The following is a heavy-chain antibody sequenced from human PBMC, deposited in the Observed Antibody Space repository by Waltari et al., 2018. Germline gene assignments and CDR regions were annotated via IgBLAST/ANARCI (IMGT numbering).Heavy chain of an antibody. CDR2: IRVHDSST. CDR3: ARRTFYEGGRFDP. CDR1: GYTFMNYW. V-gene: IGHV5-51*01. Sequence: EVQLVQSGAEVKKPGEFLKISCKVSGYTFMNYWVGWVRQMPGKGLEGVGIIRVHDSSTQYSPSFQGQVTISADKSINTAYLQWSSLRASDSAMYYCARRTFYEGGRFDPWGQGTLITVSS. D-gene: IGHD3-16*01. J-gene: IGHJ5*02.